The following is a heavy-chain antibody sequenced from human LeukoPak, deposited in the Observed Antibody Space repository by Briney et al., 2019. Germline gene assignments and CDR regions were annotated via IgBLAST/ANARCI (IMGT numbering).Heavy chain of an antibody. CDR1: GVSISSSTYY. V-gene: IGHV4-39*01. CDR2: IYYSGST. J-gene: IGHJ6*02. D-gene: IGHD2-2*01. CDR3: VRLPYCSSTSCQQGYYGMDV. Sequence: SETLSLTCTVSGVSISSSTYYWRWIRQPPGKGLEWIGSIYYSGSTYYHPSLKSRVTISADTSKNQFSLKLSSVTAADSAVYYCVRLPYCSSTSCQQGYYGMDVWGQGTTVTVSS.